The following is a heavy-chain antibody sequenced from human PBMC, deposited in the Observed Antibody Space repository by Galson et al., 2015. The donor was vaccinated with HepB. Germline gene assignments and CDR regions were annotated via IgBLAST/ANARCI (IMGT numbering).Heavy chain of an antibody. CDR3: AREYSSGWYRRDDWYFDL. D-gene: IGHD6-19*01. J-gene: IGHJ2*01. V-gene: IGHV1-69*13. CDR2: IIPIFGTA. CDR1: GGTFSSYA. Sequence: SVKVSCKASGGTFSSYAISWVRQAPGQGLEWMGGIIPIFGTANYAQKFQGRVTITADESTSTAYMELSSLRSEDTAVYYCAREYSSGWYRRDDWYFDLWGHGTLVTVSS.